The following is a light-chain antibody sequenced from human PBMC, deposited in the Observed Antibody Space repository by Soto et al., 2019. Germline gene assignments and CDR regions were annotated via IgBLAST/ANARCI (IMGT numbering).Light chain of an antibody. Sequence: QSALTQPRSVSGSPGQSVTISCTGTSSDFGGYNHVSWYQQYPGKAPKLMIYEVSKRPSRVPDRFSGSKSGNTASLTLSGVHAEDEADYYCCAYAGSPYVSGTGTKLSVL. CDR2: EVS. CDR1: SSDFGGYNH. V-gene: IGLV2-11*01. CDR3: CAYAGSPYV. J-gene: IGLJ1*01.